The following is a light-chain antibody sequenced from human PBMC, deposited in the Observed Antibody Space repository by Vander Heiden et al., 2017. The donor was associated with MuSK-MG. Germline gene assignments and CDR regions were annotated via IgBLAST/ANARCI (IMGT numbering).Light chain of an antibody. V-gene: IGLV3-25*03. CDR3: QSADSSGVV. J-gene: IGLJ2*01. Sequence: SYELTQPPSVSVSPGQTARITCSGDALPKKYAYWYQQKPGQALVLVIDKDRERPSGIPERFSGSSSGTTVTLTIRGVQAEDEADYYCQSADSSGVVFGGGTKLTVL. CDR1: ALPKKY. CDR2: KDR.